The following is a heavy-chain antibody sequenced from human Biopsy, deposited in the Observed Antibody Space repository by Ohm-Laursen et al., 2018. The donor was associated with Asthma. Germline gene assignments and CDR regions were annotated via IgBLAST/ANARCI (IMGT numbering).Heavy chain of an antibody. J-gene: IGHJ6*02. CDR1: GDSIDSGDYS. CDR2: VFWSGST. V-gene: IGHV4-30-2*05. D-gene: IGHD4-17*01. CDR3: ARVVSYGDIYFGIDV. Sequence: TLSLTCAVSGDSIDSGDYSWTWIRQSPGVGLEWIGFVFWSGSTHYSRSLERRVSISIDTATNEFSMKLWSVTPADTAVYFCARVVSYGDIYFGIDVWGPGNTVVVS.